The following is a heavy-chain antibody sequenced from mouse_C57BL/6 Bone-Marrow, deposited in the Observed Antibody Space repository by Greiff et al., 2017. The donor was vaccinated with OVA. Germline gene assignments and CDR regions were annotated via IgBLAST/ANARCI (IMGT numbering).Heavy chain of an antibody. CDR2: ISNLAYSI. CDR1: GFTFSDYG. D-gene: IGHD1-1*01. Sequence: EVQGVASGGGLVQPGGSLKLSCAASGFTFSDYGMAWVRQAPRKGPEWVAFISNLAYSIYYADTVTGRFTISRENDKNTLYLEMSSLGSEDTAMYYCARPYYGGYFDVWGTGTTVTVSS. V-gene: IGHV5-15*01. CDR3: ARPYYGGYFDV. J-gene: IGHJ1*03.